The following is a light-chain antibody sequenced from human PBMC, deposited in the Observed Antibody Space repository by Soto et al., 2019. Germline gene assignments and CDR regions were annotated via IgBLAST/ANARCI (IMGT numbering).Light chain of an antibody. CDR1: KNDIGVYDF. V-gene: IGLV2-8*01. Sequence: QSVLPQPPSASGSPGPSVTISCTGTKNDIGVYDFVSWYQHHPGKAPRLIIYEVVQRPSGVPDRFSGSKSGNTASLTVSRFLAADEANHFCKSYAGSNTYVFGSGTKVTVL. CDR2: EVV. J-gene: IGLJ1*01. CDR3: KSYAGSNTYV.